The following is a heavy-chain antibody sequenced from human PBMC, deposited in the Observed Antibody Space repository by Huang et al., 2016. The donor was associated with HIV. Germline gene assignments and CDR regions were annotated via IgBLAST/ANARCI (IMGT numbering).Heavy chain of an antibody. Sequence: QVQLVQSGAEVKKPGSSLRVSCRASRDTFRKYAISGVRQAPGQVLEWMGEKSLIFGAPKYGEKFQGRITFTAQESTSTIYVELSRLTFQDTAIYYCARGLWDSTWDGTDWLLRHFDSWGLGTLVTISS. V-gene: IGHV1-69*13. CDR3: ARGLWDSTWDGTDWLLRHFDS. CDR1: RDTFRKYA. D-gene: IGHD1-26*01. CDR2: KSLIFGAP. J-gene: IGHJ4*02.